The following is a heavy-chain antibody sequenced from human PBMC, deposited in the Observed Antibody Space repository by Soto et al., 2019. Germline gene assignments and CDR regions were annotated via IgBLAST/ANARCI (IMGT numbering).Heavy chain of an antibody. D-gene: IGHD3-10*01. CDR2: IYHSGST. CDR1: GGSISSGGYS. CDR3: AGTHNWFDP. Sequence: PSETLSLTCAVSGGSISSGGYSWSWIRQPPGKGLEWIGYIYHSGSTYYNPSLKSRVTISVDRSKNQFSLKLSSVTAADTAVYYCAGTHNWFDPWGQGTLVTVSS. J-gene: IGHJ5*02. V-gene: IGHV4-30-2*01.